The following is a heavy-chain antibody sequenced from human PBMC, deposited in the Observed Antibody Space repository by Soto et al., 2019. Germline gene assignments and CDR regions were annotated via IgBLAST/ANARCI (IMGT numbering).Heavy chain of an antibody. J-gene: IGHJ4*02. CDR1: GFTFSSYA. V-gene: IGHV3-23*01. Sequence: GGSLRLSCAASGFTFSSYAMSWVRQAPGKGLEWVSAISGSGGSTYYADSVKGRFTISRDNSKNTLYLQMNSLRAEDTVVYYCAKDRGNYYGSGSFDYWGQGTLVTVSS. CDR2: ISGSGGST. D-gene: IGHD3-10*01. CDR3: AKDRGNYYGSGSFDY.